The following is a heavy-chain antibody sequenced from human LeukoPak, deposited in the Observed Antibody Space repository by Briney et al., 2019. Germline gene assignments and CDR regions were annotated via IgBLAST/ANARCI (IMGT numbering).Heavy chain of an antibody. CDR2: INHSGST. CDR3: ARGRPKTRHHLPYNSSMAS. J-gene: IGHJ6*03. V-gene: IGHV4-34*01. D-gene: IGHD1-14*01. Sequence: SETLSLTCAVYGGSFSGYYWSWIRQPPGKGLEWIGEINHSGSTNYNPSLKSRVTISVDTSKNQFSLKLSSVTAADTAVYYCARGRPKTRHHLPYNSSMASGAKGTPVTVP. CDR1: GGSFSGYY.